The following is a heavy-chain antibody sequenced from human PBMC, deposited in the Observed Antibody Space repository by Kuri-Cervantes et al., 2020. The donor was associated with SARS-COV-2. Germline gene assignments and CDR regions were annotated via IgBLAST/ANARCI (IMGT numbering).Heavy chain of an antibody. J-gene: IGHJ3*01. D-gene: IGHD5-12*01. CDR1: RFAFDTYS. CDR3: ARDIYSGWSGLWGFDL. Sequence: LSLTCAASRFAFDTYSMNWVRQAPGKGLEWVSYINSRNTTVYYADSVKGRFTISRDNAKNSLYLQMNSLGDDDTAVYFCARDIYSGWSGLWGFDLWGQGTMVTVSS. CDR2: INSRNTTV. V-gene: IGHV3-48*02.